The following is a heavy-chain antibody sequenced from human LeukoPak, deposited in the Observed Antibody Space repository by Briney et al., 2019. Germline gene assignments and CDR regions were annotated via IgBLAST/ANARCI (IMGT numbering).Heavy chain of an antibody. CDR3: ARDCSSTSCYWTFDY. CDR1: GFTFSSYW. V-gene: IGHV3-7*01. J-gene: IGHJ4*02. Sequence: GGPLRLSCAVSGFTFSSYWMSWVRQAPGKGLEWVANIKQDGSQKYYVDSVKGRFTISRDNAKNSLYLQMNSLRAEDTAVYYCARDCSSTSCYWTFDYWGQGTLVTVSS. D-gene: IGHD2-2*01. CDR2: IKQDGSQK.